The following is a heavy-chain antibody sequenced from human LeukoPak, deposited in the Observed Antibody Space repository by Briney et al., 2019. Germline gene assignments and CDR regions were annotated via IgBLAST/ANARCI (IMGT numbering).Heavy chain of an antibody. CDR1: GGSISGYY. V-gene: IGHV4-59*01. D-gene: IGHD3-10*01. CDR2: IYYSGST. Sequence: SETLSLTCTVSGGSISGYYWSWIRQPPGKGLECIGYIYYSGSTNYNPSLKSRVTISVDTSKNQFSLKLNSVTAADTAVYYCARDPPGSGSYYGYWGQGTLVTVSS. J-gene: IGHJ4*02. CDR3: ARDPPGSGSYYGY.